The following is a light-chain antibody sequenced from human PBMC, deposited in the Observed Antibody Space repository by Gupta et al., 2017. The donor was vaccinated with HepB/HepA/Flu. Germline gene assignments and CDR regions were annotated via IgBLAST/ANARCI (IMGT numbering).Light chain of an antibody. J-gene: IGKJ3*01. CDR1: QSVSTY. V-gene: IGKV1-39*01. CDR2: DAS. Sequence: DIQMTQSPSSLSASVGDRVTITCRASQSVSTYLNWYQQKPGKAPKLLIYDASSLQSGVPSRFSGSGSGTDFTLTVNSLQPEDFATYYCQQSYSPVFTFGPGTKVDIK. CDR3: QQSYSPVFT.